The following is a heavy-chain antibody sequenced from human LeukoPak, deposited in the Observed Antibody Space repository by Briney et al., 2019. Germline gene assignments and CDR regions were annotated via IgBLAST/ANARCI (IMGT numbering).Heavy chain of an antibody. CDR3: ARLYCSSTSCYLDYYYYGMDV. J-gene: IGHJ6*02. CDR1: GYTFTTYG. CDR2: ISAYNANT. D-gene: IGHD2-2*01. V-gene: IGHV1-18*01. Sequence: GASVKVSCKASGYTFTTYGISWVRQAPGQGLEWTGWISAYNANTKYAQKLQGRVTMTTDTSTSTAYMELRSLRSDDTAVYYCARLYCSSTSCYLDYYYYGMDVWGQGTTVTVSS.